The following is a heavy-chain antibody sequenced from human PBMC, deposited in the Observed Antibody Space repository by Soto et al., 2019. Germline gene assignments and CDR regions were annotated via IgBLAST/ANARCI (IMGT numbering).Heavy chain of an antibody. CDR3: ARGIEGWYQGRYYYGMDV. CDR2: VYYSGRT. J-gene: IGHJ6*02. D-gene: IGHD6-19*01. Sequence: QVQLQESGPGLVKPSETLSLTCTFSGGSVSSGSYYWSWIRQPPGKGLEWIGYVYYSGRTNYNPSLRSRVTISVDTSKNQFSMKLSSVAAADTAVYYCARGIEGWYQGRYYYGMDVWSQGTTVTVSS. CDR1: GGSVSSGSYY. V-gene: IGHV4-61*01.